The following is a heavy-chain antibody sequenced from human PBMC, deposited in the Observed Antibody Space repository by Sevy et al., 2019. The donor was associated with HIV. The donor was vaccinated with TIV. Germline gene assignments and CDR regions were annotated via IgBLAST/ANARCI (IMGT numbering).Heavy chain of an antibody. CDR1: GFTFSDYY. D-gene: IGHD7-27*01. V-gene: IGHV3-11*01. Sequence: GGSLRLSCAASGFTFSDYYMTWIRQAPGMGLEWVSYISSSASTIYYADSVKGRLTISRDNAKNSLYLQMNSLRAEDTAMYYCARDSAVTGDSLDYWGQGTLVTVSS. J-gene: IGHJ4*02. CDR3: ARDSAVTGDSLDY. CDR2: ISSSASTI.